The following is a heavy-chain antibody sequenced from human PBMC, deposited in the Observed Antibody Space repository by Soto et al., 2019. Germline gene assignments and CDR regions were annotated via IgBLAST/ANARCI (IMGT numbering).Heavy chain of an antibody. CDR3: ARYRREAVAGYTLDN. CDR1: GGSISSNY. J-gene: IGHJ4*02. CDR2: VYNSGST. D-gene: IGHD6-13*01. V-gene: IGHV4-59*01. Sequence: SETLSLTCTVSGGSISSNYWTWIRQPPGKGLEWIGYVYNSGSTNYNPSLKSRVTISEDTSKSQFSLKVKSMTAADTAVYYCARYRREAVAGYTLDNWGQGILVTVPQ.